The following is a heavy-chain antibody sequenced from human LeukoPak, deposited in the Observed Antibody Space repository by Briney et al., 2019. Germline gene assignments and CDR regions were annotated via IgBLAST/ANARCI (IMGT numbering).Heavy chain of an antibody. CDR1: GYSISSGYY. D-gene: IGHD3-22*01. V-gene: IGHV4-38-2*02. CDR2: IYHSGST. CDR3: ARVLYYYDSSGYYLGGHYFDY. J-gene: IGHJ4*02. Sequence: PSETLSLTCTVSGYSISSGYYWGWIRQPPGKGLEWIGSIYHSGSTYYNPSLKSRVTISVDTSKNQFSLKLSSVTAADTAVYYCARVLYYYDSSGYYLGGHYFDYWGQGTLVTVSS.